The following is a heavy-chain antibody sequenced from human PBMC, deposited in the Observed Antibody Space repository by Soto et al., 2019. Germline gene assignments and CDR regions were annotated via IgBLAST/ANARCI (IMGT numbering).Heavy chain of an antibody. CDR1: GGSFKDYA. Sequence: QVQLVQSGAEVKKPGSSVKVSCRTSGGSFKDYAISWVQQAPGQGLEWMGGIVPVYGTTKYAQKFQGRVTINADEATSTAYLVLSSLRSEDTALYFCARDKMSSLVVETPHLFESWGQGTLVTVSS. D-gene: IGHD2-15*01. J-gene: IGHJ5*01. CDR3: ARDKMSSLVVETPHLFES. V-gene: IGHV1-69*12. CDR2: IVPVYGTT.